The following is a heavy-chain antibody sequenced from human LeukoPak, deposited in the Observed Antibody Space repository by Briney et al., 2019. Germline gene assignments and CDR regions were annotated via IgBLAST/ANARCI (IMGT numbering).Heavy chain of an antibody. CDR1: RFTLSGYS. V-gene: IGHV3-48*01. J-gene: IGHJ4*02. CDR2: IGISGAI. CDR3: STAKFDY. Sequence: GGSLRLACTALRFTLSGYSMNWVRQAPGKGLEWVSHIGISGAIYYGDYVKGRFTISRDNAKNSLYLQMNSLRAEDTAVYYCSTAKFDYWGQGTLVTVSS.